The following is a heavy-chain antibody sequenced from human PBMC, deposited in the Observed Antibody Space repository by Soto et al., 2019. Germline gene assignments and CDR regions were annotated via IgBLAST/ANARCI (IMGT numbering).Heavy chain of an antibody. J-gene: IGHJ4*02. CDR2: IDPDIGET. V-gene: IGHV1-69*10. Sequence: ASVKVSCKASGGTFSSYAISWVRQAPGQGLEWMGGIDPDIGETIYAQKFQGRVTITEDTSTDTAYMELRSLRPEDTAVYYCATGRYCSGGSCYLSDYWGQGTLVTAPQ. D-gene: IGHD2-15*01. CDR1: GGTFSSYA. CDR3: ATGRYCSGGSCYLSDY.